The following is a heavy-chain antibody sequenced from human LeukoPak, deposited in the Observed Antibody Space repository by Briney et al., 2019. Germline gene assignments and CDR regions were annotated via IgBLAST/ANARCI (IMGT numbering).Heavy chain of an antibody. CDR2: IYYSGST. J-gene: IGHJ4*02. D-gene: IGHD5-18*01. CDR3: ARDHRGYSYGLFDN. Sequence: SETLSLACTVSGGPMSSYYWSWIRQPPGKGLEWIGSIYYSGSTNYNPSLKSRVTISVDTSKNQFSLRLSSVTAADTAVYYCARDHRGYSYGLFDNWGQGTLVTVSS. CDR1: GGPMSSYY. V-gene: IGHV4-59*01.